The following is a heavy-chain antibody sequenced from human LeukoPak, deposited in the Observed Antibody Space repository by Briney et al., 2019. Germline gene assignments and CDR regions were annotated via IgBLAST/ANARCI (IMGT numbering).Heavy chain of an antibody. J-gene: IGHJ4*02. CDR1: GGTFSSYA. Sequence: ASVKVSCKASGGTFSSYAISWVRQATGQGLEWMGWMNPNSGNTGYAQKFQGRVTMTRNTSISTAYMELSSLRSEDTAVYYCARVMGIALLLPTDYWGQGTLVTVSS. V-gene: IGHV1-8*02. D-gene: IGHD6-13*01. CDR3: ARVMGIALLLPTDY. CDR2: MNPNSGNT.